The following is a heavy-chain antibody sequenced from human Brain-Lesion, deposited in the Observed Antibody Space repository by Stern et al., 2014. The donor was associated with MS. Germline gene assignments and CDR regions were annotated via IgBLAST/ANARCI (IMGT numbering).Heavy chain of an antibody. D-gene: IGHD3-10*01. V-gene: IGHV4-39*01. J-gene: IGHJ4*02. Sequence: VQLVESGPGLVKPSETLSLTCTVSGGSISSSSYYWGWIRQPPGKGLEWIGRIYYPGSTYYNPSLQRRVTISMRTSKNQFSLTLSSVTAADTAVYFCAKLWLGELPESPFDYWGQGTLVTVSS. CDR3: AKLWLGELPESPFDY. CDR1: GGSISSSSYY. CDR2: IYYPGST.